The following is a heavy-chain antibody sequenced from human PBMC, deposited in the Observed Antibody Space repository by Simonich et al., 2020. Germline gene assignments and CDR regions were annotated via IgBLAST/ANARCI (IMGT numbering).Heavy chain of an antibody. V-gene: IGHV4-59*01. Sequence: QVQLQESGPGLVKPSETLSLTCTVSGGSIRSYYWSWIRQPPGKGLEWIGYIYYSGSTNYNPSLRSRVTISVDTSKNQFSLKLSSVTAADTAVYYCARGGLYFDYWGQGTLVTVSS. CDR2: IYYSGST. CDR3: ARGGLYFDY. J-gene: IGHJ4*02. CDR1: GGSIRSYY. D-gene: IGHD2-15*01.